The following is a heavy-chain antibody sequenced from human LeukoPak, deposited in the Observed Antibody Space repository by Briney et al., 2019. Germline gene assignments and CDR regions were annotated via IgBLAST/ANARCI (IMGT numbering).Heavy chain of an antibody. CDR1: GASFSSGSYY. Sequence: PSETLSLTCSVSGASFSSGSYYWGWIRQPPGKGLEWIGSIYYTGSTYYNPSLKSRVTISVDTSKRQFSLKLTSVTAADTAVYYCARRRDTAIDYWGQGILVTVSS. V-gene: IGHV4-39*01. J-gene: IGHJ4*02. CDR3: ARRRDTAIDY. CDR2: IYYTGST. D-gene: IGHD5-18*01.